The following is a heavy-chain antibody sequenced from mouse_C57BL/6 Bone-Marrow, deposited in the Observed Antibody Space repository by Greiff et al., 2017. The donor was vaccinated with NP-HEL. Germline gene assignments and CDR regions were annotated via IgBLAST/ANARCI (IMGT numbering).Heavy chain of an antibody. CDR2: IYPRSGNT. Sequence: VQLQQSGAELARPGASVKLSCKASGYTFTSYGISWVKQRTGQGLEWIGEIYPRSGNTYYNEKFKGKATLTADKSSSTAYMELRSLTSEDSAVYFCALYSRFAYWGQGTLVTVSA. D-gene: IGHD1-1*01. CDR3: ALYSRFAY. CDR1: GYTFTSYG. J-gene: IGHJ3*01. V-gene: IGHV1-81*01.